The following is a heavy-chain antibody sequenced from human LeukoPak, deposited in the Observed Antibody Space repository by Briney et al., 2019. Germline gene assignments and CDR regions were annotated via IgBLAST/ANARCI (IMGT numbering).Heavy chain of an antibody. V-gene: IGHV4-34*01. CDR3: ARGGVFYDFWSGSADY. CDR1: GGSFSGYY. J-gene: IGHJ4*02. D-gene: IGHD3-3*01. CDR2: INHSGST. Sequence: SETLSLTCAVYGGSFSGYYWSWIRQPPGKGLEWIGEINHSGSTNYNPSLKSRVTISVDTSKNQFSLKLSSVTAADTAVYYCARGGVFYDFWSGSADYWGQGTLVTVSS.